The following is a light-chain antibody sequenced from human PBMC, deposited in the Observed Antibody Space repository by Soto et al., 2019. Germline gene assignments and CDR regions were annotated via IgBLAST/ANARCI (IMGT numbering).Light chain of an antibody. Sequence: QSVLTQPPSTSGAPGQRVTISCSGSSSNIGSNTVNWYQQLPGTAPKLLIYSNNQRPSGVPDRFSGSQSGTSASLAISGLQSEDEADYYCTPWDDSLNGWVFGGGTKLTVL. CDR3: TPWDDSLNGWV. V-gene: IGLV1-44*01. CDR2: SNN. CDR1: SSNIGSNT. J-gene: IGLJ3*02.